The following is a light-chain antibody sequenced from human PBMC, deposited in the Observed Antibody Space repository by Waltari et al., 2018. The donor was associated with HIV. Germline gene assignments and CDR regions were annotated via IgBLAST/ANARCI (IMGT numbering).Light chain of an antibody. V-gene: IGKV4-1*01. Sequence: DIVMTQSPAFLAVSLGDRATISCYCSQTVLDNSNKKKYLAWYQQKSGQSPRLLIHWASTRESGVPDRFNGSGSGTDGTLTISGLLAEDAAFYYCQQYYSTPLTFGGGTIVEIK. CDR1: QTVLDNSNKKKY. CDR2: WAS. CDR3: QQYYSTPLT. J-gene: IGKJ4*01.